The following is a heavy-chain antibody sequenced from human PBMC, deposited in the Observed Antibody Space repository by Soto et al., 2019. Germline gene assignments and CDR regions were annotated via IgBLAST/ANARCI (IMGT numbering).Heavy chain of an antibody. CDR1: GFTVSTLY. D-gene: IGHD3-3*01. CDR3: ARDTLGGAYDFLH. CDR2: ISSGGST. J-gene: IGHJ4*02. V-gene: IGHV3-66*01. Sequence: EVQLVESGGGLVQPGGSLRLSCVASGFTVSTLYMTWVRQAPGKGLQWVAVISSGGSTYYADSVKGRFTISRDNSKHTLYLEMNSLRAEDTAVYYCARDTLGGAYDFLHGGQGTLVTVSS.